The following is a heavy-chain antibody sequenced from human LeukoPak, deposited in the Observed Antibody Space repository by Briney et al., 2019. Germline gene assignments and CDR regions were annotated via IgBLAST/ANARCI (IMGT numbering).Heavy chain of an antibody. Sequence: GGSLRLSCAASGFTFSSYNMNWVRQAPGKGLEWVSSISSSSSYIYYADSVKGRFTISRDNAKKSLYLQMNSLRAEDTAVYYCARGRYDSRIFDYWGQGTLVTVSS. CDR3: ARGRYDSRIFDY. J-gene: IGHJ4*02. CDR1: GFTFSSYN. D-gene: IGHD3-22*01. CDR2: ISSSSSYI. V-gene: IGHV3-21*01.